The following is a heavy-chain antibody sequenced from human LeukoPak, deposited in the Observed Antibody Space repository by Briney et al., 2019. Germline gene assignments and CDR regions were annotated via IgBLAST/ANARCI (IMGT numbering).Heavy chain of an antibody. J-gene: IGHJ6*03. CDR3: ARGRVEYYYYYMDV. D-gene: IGHD5-24*01. CDR2: VYYSGTT. Sequence: PSETLSLTCTVSGGSISSYYWSWIRQPPGKGLEWIGYVYYSGTTNYNPSLKSRVIISVDTSKNQFSLKLSPVIAADTAVYYCARGRVEYYYYYMDVWGKGTTVTVSS. V-gene: IGHV4-59*01. CDR1: GGSISSYY.